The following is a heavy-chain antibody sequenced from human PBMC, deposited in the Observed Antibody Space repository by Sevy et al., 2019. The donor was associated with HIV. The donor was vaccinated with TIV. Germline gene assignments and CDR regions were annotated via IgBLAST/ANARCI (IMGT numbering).Heavy chain of an antibody. CDR2: IYPGDSDT. Sequence: GESLKISCKGSGYSFTNYWIGWVRQVPGKGLEWMGIIYPGDSDTRYSRSFQGQVTISADKSISTAYLQWSSLKASDTAMYYCARDGYYDSSAYYYFDYWGQGTLVTVSS. J-gene: IGHJ4*02. CDR1: GYSFTNYW. V-gene: IGHV5-51*01. D-gene: IGHD3-22*01. CDR3: ARDGYYDSSAYYYFDY.